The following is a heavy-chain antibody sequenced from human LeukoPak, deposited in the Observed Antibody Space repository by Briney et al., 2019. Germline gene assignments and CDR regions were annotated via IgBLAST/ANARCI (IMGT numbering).Heavy chain of an antibody. CDR1: GFTFSDYY. V-gene: IGHV3-11*01. J-gene: IGHJ4*02. CDR2: ISSSGSTI. CDR3: ATHLRYYSSSWYNFDY. D-gene: IGHD6-13*01. Sequence: GGSLRLSCAASGFTFSDYYMSWIRQAPGKGLEWVSYISSSGSTIYYADSVKGRFTISRDNAKNSLYLQMNSLRAEDTAVYYCATHLRYYSSSWYNFDYWGQGTLVTVSS.